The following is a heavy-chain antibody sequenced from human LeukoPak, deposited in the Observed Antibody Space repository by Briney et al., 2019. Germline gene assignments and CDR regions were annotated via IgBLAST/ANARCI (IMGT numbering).Heavy chain of an antibody. CDR1: GGSISSYF. CDR3: ARQDTTMVYDAFDI. J-gene: IGHJ3*02. Sequence: PSETLSLTCTVSGGSISSYFWSWIRQPPGKGLEWIGYIYYSGSTNYNPSLKSRVTISVDTSKSQFSLKLSSVTAADTAVYYCARQDTTMVYDAFDIWGQGTMVTVSS. D-gene: IGHD5-18*01. CDR2: IYYSGST. V-gene: IGHV4-59*01.